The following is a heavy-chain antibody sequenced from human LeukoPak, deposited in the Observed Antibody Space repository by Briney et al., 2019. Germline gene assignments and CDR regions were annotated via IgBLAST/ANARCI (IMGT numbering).Heavy chain of an antibody. Sequence: AGRSLRLSCAASGFTLSSYAMHWVRQAPGKGLEWVAVISYDGSNKHYADSVKGRFTISRDNAKNSLYLQMNSLRAEDTAVYYCARDGGYSSSWWGQGTLVTVSS. CDR2: ISYDGSNK. CDR3: ARDGGYSSSW. J-gene: IGHJ4*02. CDR1: GFTLSSYA. V-gene: IGHV3-30-3*01. D-gene: IGHD6-13*01.